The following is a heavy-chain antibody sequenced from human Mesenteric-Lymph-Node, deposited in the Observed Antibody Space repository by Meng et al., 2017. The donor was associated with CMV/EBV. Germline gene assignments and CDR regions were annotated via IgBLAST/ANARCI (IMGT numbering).Heavy chain of an antibody. CDR3: ARTPNLLQYYFDS. J-gene: IGHJ4*02. D-gene: IGHD5-24*01. CDR1: GYTFITYD. Sequence: SVKVSCKASGYTFITYDINWVRQAPGQGLEWMGKIIPLAGVANYAQRSQGRVTITADKSSSTVYMELSSLRSEDTAVYYCARTPNLLQYYFDSWGQGTLVTVSS. CDR2: IIPLAGVA. V-gene: IGHV1-69*04.